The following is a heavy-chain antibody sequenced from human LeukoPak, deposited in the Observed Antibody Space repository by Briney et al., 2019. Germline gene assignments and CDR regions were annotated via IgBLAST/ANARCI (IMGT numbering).Heavy chain of an antibody. CDR3: ARVAPHRRLTSGWYYFDY. D-gene: IGHD6-19*01. Sequence: ASVKVSCKASGYIFTNYGITWVRQAPGQGLEWMGWISGYNGNTKYAQKLQGRVTMTTDTSTSTAYMELRSLRSDDTAVYSCARVAPHRRLTSGWYYFDYWGQGTLVTVSS. V-gene: IGHV1-18*01. CDR1: GYIFTNYG. J-gene: IGHJ4*02. CDR2: ISGYNGNT.